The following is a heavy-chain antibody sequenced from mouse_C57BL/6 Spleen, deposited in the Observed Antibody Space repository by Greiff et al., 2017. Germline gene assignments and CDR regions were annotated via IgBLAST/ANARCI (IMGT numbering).Heavy chain of an antibody. CDR2: ISSGGSYT. J-gene: IGHJ2*01. V-gene: IGHV5-6*01. Sequence: EVQGVESGGDLVKPGGSLKLSCAASGFTFSSYGMSWVRQTPDKRLEWVATISSGGSYTYYPDSVKGRFTISRDNAKNTLYLQMSSLKSEDTAMYYCARQGYSNYLYYFDYWGQGTTLTVSS. CDR3: ARQGYSNYLYYFDY. CDR1: GFTFSSYG. D-gene: IGHD2-5*01.